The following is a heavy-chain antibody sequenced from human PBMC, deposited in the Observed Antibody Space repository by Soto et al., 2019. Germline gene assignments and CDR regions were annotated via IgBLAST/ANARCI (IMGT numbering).Heavy chain of an antibody. J-gene: IGHJ5*02. CDR3: ARDNGFISIGLFNP. CDR1: GFTFSDYY. D-gene: IGHD2-21*01. Sequence: PGWSLRLSCAASGFTFSDYYMSWIRQAPGTGLEWISHISDSATTMYYADSVKGRFTISRDNARKSLFLHMHSLRAEDTALYYCARDNGFISIGLFNPWGQGTLVKVSS. CDR2: ISDSATTM. V-gene: IGHV3-11*01.